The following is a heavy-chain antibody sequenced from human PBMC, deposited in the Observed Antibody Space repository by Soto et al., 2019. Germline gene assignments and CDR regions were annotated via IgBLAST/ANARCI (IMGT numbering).Heavy chain of an antibody. D-gene: IGHD1-26*01. J-gene: IGHJ5*02. CDR3: ARPRGSYFRPWFDP. CDR1: GGSVSSSSYY. CDR2: IFHSGST. Sequence: PSETLSLTCTVSGGSVSSSSYYWGWIRQPPGKGLEWIGNIFHSGSTYYNPSLKSRVTISIDTSKNQFSLKLNSVTAADTALYFCARPRGSYFRPWFDPWGQGTLVTVSS. V-gene: IGHV4-39*01.